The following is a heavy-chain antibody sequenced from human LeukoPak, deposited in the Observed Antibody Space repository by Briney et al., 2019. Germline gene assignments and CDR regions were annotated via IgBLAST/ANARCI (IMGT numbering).Heavy chain of an antibody. V-gene: IGHV4-39*01. CDR1: GGSISNSSYY. J-gene: IGHJ5*02. D-gene: IGHD3-10*01. Sequence: SETLSLTCTVAGGSISNSSYYWGWLRQPPASGLEWIGSIYYSGSTYYNPSLKSRVTISVDTSKNKFSLKLSSLPAADTDVYHCARGRQFTMVRGAPFDPWRQGTLVTVSS. CDR2: IYYSGST. CDR3: ARGRQFTMVRGAPFDP.